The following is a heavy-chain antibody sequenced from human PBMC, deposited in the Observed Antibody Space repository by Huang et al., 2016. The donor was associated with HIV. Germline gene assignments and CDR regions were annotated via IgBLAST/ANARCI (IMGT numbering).Heavy chain of an antibody. V-gene: IGHV3-30*02. Sequence: CPESGFTFSSYGMHWVRQGPGKGPGWVACIHYDGSNRYYADSVKGRFTISRDNSKNTLYLQMNSLRAEDTAVYFCAKFGSSGYLPRYSFDYWGQGTLVTVSS. J-gene: IGHJ4*02. CDR3: AKFGSSGYLPRYSFDY. CDR2: IHYDGSNR. D-gene: IGHD3-22*01. CDR1: GFTFSSYG.